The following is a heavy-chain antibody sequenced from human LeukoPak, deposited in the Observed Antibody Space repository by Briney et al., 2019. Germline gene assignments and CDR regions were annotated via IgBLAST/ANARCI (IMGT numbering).Heavy chain of an antibody. CDR3: TRGAAAAAAGSNYDY. Sequence: PGGSLRLSCAASGFTFSDYYMNWIRQTPGKGLEWVSYISRSGNIIYYADSVKGRFTISRDNAKNSLYLQMSSLRAEDTAVYYCTRGAAAAAAGSNYDYWGQGTLVTVSS. CDR1: GFTFSDYY. V-gene: IGHV3-11*04. J-gene: IGHJ4*02. D-gene: IGHD6-13*01. CDR2: ISRSGNII.